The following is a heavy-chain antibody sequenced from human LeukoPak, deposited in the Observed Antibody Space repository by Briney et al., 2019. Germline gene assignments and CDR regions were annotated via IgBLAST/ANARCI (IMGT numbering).Heavy chain of an antibody. V-gene: IGHV1-3*01. D-gene: IGHD3-9*01. CDR3: ARAPYDILTGYSLNWFDP. CDR1: GYTFTTYA. CDR2: INGDNGNT. Sequence: ASVKVSCKASGYTFTTYAMHWVRQAPGQRLEWMGWINGDNGNTKYSQKFQGRVTITRDTSAYTAYMELRSLSSADTAVYFCARAPYDILTGYSLNWFDPWGQGTLVTVSS. J-gene: IGHJ5*02.